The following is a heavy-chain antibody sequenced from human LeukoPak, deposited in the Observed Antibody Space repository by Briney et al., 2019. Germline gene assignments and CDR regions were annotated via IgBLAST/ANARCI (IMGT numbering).Heavy chain of an antibody. CDR3: ARHNPGRGGYYFDY. CDR2: IYYSGST. V-gene: IGHV4-59*08. CDR1: GGSISSYY. D-gene: IGHD1-14*01. Sequence: SETLSHTCTVSGGSISSYYWSWIRQPPGKGLEWIGYIYYSGSTNYNPSLKGRVTISVDTSKNQFSLKLSSVTAADTAVYYCARHNPGRGGYYFDYWGQGTLVTVSS. J-gene: IGHJ4*02.